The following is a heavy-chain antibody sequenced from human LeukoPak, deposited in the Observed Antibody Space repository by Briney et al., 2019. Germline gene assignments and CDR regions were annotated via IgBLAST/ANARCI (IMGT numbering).Heavy chain of an antibody. D-gene: IGHD2-2*01. J-gene: IGHJ4*02. CDR1: GFYFGGHA. Sequence: PGGSLRLSCVASGFYFGGHAMHWLRQAPGKGLEWVAYITYGSDTIFYADSVKGRFTVSRDNAKNSLYLQMNSLRAEDTAVYYCAREGGIGGYCSSTSCYGGPIWGQGTLVTVSS. CDR3: AREGGIGGYCSSTSCYGGPI. CDR2: ITYGSDTI. V-gene: IGHV3-48*04.